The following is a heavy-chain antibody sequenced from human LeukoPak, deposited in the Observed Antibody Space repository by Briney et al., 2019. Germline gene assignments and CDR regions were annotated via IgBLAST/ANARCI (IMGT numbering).Heavy chain of an antibody. Sequence: GASVKVSCTASGYTFTSYDINWVRQATGQGLDWMGWMNPNSGNTSYAQKFQGRVTMTRDTSTSTVYMELSSLRSEDTAVYYCARVGLNDFWSGAAGLRSAFDIWGQGTMVTVSS. J-gene: IGHJ3*02. D-gene: IGHD3-3*01. CDR2: MNPNSGNT. CDR3: ARVGLNDFWSGAAGLRSAFDI. V-gene: IGHV1-8*01. CDR1: GYTFTSYD.